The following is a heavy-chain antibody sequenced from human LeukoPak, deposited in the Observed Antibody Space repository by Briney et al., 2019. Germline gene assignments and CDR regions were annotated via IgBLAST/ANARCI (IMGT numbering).Heavy chain of an antibody. CDR3: ATLMTYYYGSGSSTDIDY. J-gene: IGHJ4*02. CDR2: LWYDGNNK. CDR1: GFTFRSYG. D-gene: IGHD3-10*01. Sequence: GGSLRLSCAASGFTFRSYGMHWVRQAPGKGLEWVAVLWYDGNNKYYADSVKGRFTISRDNSKNTLYLQMNSLRAEDTAVYYCATLMTYYYGSGSSTDIDYWGQGTLVTVSS. V-gene: IGHV3-33*01.